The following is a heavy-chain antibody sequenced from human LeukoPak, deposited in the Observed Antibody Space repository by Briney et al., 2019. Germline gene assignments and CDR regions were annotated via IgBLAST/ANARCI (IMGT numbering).Heavy chain of an antibody. CDR3: ASGTLTQDYYDSSGPSDY. V-gene: IGHV3-53*01. D-gene: IGHD3-22*01. J-gene: IGHJ4*02. Sequence: GSLRLSCAASGFTVSSNYMSWVRQAPGKGLEWVSVIYSGGSTYYADSVKGRFTISRDNSKNTLYLQMNSLRAEDTAVYYCASGTLTQDYYDSSGPSDYWGQGTLVTVSS. CDR1: GFTVSSNY. CDR2: IYSGGST.